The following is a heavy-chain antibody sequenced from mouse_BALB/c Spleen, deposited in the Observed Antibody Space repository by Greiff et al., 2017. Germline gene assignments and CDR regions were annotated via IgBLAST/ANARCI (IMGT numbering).Heavy chain of an antibody. J-gene: IGHJ3*01. CDR1: GFTFSSYT. Sequence: EVQLQESGGGLVKPGGSLKLSCAASGFTFSSYTMSWVRQTPEKRLEWVATISSGGSYTYYPDSVKGRFTISRDNAKNTLYLQMSSLKSEDTAMYYCTREYYGNPFAYWGQGTLVTVSA. D-gene: IGHD2-1*01. V-gene: IGHV5-6-4*01. CDR2: ISSGGSYT. CDR3: TREYYGNPFAY.